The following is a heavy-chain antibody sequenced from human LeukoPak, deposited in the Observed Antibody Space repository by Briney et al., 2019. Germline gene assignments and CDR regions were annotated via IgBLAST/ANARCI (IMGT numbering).Heavy chain of an antibody. J-gene: IGHJ6*03. CDR1: GFTFSSYS. V-gene: IGHV3-21*01. Sequence: GGSRRLSSAASGFTFSSYSMNWVRQAPGKGLEWVSSIRSGGSYIFYADSVKGRFTISRDNAKNSLYLQINSLRAEDTAVYYCARGSVSGTYYMDVWGKGTTVTVSS. D-gene: IGHD6-19*01. CDR2: IRSGGSYI. CDR3: ARGSVSGTYYMDV.